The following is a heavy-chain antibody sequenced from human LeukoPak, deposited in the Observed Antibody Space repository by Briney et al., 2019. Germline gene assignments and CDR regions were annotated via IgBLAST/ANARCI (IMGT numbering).Heavy chain of an antibody. Sequence: GGSLRLSCAASGFTFSSYSMNWVRQAPGKGLEWVSAISGSGASTYYADSVKGRFTISRDNSKNTLYLQMNSLRAEDTAVYYCAKARDSSGYSGYFDYWGQGTLVTVSS. D-gene: IGHD3-22*01. CDR2: ISGSGAST. CDR3: AKARDSSGYSGYFDY. J-gene: IGHJ4*02. CDR1: GFTFSSYS. V-gene: IGHV3-23*01.